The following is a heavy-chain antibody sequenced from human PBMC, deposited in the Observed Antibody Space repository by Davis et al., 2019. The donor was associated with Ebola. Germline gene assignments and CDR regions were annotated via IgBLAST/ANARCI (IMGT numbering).Heavy chain of an antibody. D-gene: IGHD3-3*01. CDR2: INPSSRGA. CDR3: AKEGNYYDFWSGSPRDPPAVHYFDY. CDR1: GYTFTNYY. Sequence: ASVKVSCKASGYTFTNYYIHWVRQAPGQGPEWMGAINPSSRGASYARNFQGRFTITMDASTSTFYMDLSSLRSEDTAVYYCAKEGNYYDFWSGSPRDPPAVHYFDYWGQGTLVTVSS. J-gene: IGHJ4*02. V-gene: IGHV1-46*01.